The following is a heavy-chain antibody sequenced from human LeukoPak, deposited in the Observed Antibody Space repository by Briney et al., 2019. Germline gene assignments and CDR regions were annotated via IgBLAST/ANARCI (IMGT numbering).Heavy chain of an antibody. J-gene: IGHJ4*02. CDR3: ASNWGGDEYYFDD. D-gene: IGHD7-27*01. CDR2: IYYSGST. V-gene: IGHV4-39*01. CDR1: GGSIRSSSYY. Sequence: SETLSLTCTVSGGSIRSSSYYWGWIRQPPGKGLEWIAGIYYSGSTYYNPSLKSRVTISVDTSKNQFSLRLSSVTAADTAVYYCASNWGGDEYYFDDWGQGSLVTVSS.